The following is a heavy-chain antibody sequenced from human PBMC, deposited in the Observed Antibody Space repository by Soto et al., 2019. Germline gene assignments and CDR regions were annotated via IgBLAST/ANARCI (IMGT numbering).Heavy chain of an antibody. CDR3: ARDDFVVRGVYYYYGMDV. Sequence: QAQLVQSGAEVKKPGASVKVSCKASGYTFSSYGITWVRQAPGQGLEWMAWISGYNGNTNYAQNLQGRVTMTTDTSTNTAYMELRSLRSDDTAVYYCARDDFVVRGVYYYYGMDVWGQATTVTVSS. CDR2: ISGYNGNT. V-gene: IGHV1-18*01. J-gene: IGHJ6*02. D-gene: IGHD3-10*01. CDR1: GYTFSSYG.